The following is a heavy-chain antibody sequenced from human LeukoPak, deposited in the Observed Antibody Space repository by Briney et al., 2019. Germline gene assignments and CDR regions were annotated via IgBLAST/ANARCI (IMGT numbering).Heavy chain of an antibody. D-gene: IGHD2-2*01. V-gene: IGHV3-21*01. CDR1: GFSFSSYS. Sequence: GGSLRLSCAASGFSFSSYSMNWVRQAPGKGLEWVSSISSSSYIYYADLVKGRFTISRDNAKNSLYLQMNSLRAEDTAVYYCARVEGYCSSTSCRGGYFDYWGQGTLVTISS. CDR2: ISSSSYI. CDR3: ARVEGYCSSTSCRGGYFDY. J-gene: IGHJ4*02.